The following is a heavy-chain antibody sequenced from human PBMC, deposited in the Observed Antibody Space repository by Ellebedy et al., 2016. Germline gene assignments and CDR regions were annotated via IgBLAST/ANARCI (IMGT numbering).Heavy chain of an antibody. D-gene: IGHD3-22*01. J-gene: IGHJ4*02. V-gene: IGHV1-69*13. CDR1: GGAFTSNA. CDR2: IIPVFGLA. Sequence: ASVKVSCKASGGAFTSNAISWARQAPGQGLEWMGGIIPVFGLAHYAQKFQGRVTITADESTSTAYMDLSSLRSEDTAVYYCARSPYYYDSSGHYTFFDHWGQGTRVTVSS. CDR3: ARSPYYYDSSGHYTFFDH.